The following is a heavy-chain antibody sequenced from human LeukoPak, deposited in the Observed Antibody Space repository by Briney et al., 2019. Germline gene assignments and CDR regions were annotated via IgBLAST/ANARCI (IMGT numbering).Heavy chain of an antibody. CDR2: ISWNSGSI. J-gene: IGHJ4*02. V-gene: IGHV3-9*01. CDR3: AKGSQRWLQLIDY. Sequence: GRSLRLSCAASGLTFDDYAMHWVRQAPGKGLEWVSGISWNSGSIGYADSAKGRFTISRDNAKNSLYLQMNSLRAEDTALYYCAKGSQRWLQLIDYWGQGTLVTVSS. D-gene: IGHD5-24*01. CDR1: GLTFDDYA.